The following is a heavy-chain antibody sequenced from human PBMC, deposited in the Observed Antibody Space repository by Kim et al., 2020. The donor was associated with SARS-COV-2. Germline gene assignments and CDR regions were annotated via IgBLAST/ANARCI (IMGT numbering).Heavy chain of an antibody. D-gene: IGHD1-26*01. J-gene: IGHJ4*02. CDR3: AKDLGKWELQRRFDY. V-gene: IGHV3-23*01. Sequence: GGSLRLSCAASGFTFSSYAMSWVRQAPGKGLEWVSAISGSGGSTYYADSVKGRFTISRDNSKNTLYLQMNSLRAEDTAVYYCAKDLGKWELQRRFDYWGQGTLVTVSS. CDR2: ISGSGGST. CDR1: GFTFSSYA.